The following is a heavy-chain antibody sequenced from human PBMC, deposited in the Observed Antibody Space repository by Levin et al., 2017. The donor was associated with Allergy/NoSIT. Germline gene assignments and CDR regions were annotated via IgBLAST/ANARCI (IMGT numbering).Heavy chain of an antibody. CDR3: ARDWEGYSSGWYDAFDI. CDR2: IYTSGST. CDR1: GGSISSGSYY. J-gene: IGHJ3*02. V-gene: IGHV4-61*02. Sequence: RSQTLSLTCTVSGGSISSGSYYWSWIRQPAGKGLEWIGRIYTSGSTNYNPSLKSRVTISVDTSKNQFSLKLSSVTAADTAVYYCARDWEGYSSGWYDAFDIWGQGTMVTVSS. D-gene: IGHD6-19*01.